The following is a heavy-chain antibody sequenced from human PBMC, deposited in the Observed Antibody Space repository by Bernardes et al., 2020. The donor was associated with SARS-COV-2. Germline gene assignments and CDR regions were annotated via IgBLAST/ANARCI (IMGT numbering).Heavy chain of an antibody. CDR3: ATSASPIVITATYLGY. CDR2: VKSKTDGGAT. V-gene: IGHV3-15*01. Sequence: GGSLRLSCVASGFTFSNAWMSWVRQAPGKGLEWVGRVKSKTDGGATDYAAPVKGRFTVSRDDSKNTLFLQMNSLKTDDTAVYYCATSASPIVITATYLGYWGQGTLVTVSS. D-gene: IGHD2-15*01. J-gene: IGHJ4*02. CDR1: GFTFSNAW.